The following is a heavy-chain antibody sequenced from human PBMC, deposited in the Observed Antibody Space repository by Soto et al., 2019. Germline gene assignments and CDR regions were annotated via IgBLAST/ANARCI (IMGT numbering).Heavy chain of an antibody. CDR2: ISHDGSNM. D-gene: IGHD2-2*01. CDR3: AKTRYSTVSYGMDV. CDR1: GFTFSSFG. J-gene: IGHJ6*02. Sequence: QVQLVESGGGVVQPGRSLRLSCAVSGFTFSSFGMHWVRQAPGKGLEWVAVISHDGSNMYYADSVKGRFTISRDNSKNTLYLQMNSLRAEDSAVYYCAKTRYSTVSYGMDVWGQGTTVTVSS. V-gene: IGHV3-30*18.